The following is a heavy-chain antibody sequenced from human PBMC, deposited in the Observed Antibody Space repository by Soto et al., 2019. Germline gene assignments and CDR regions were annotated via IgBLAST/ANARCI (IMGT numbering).Heavy chain of an antibody. CDR3: ARARQWLRLGELSPIPDYYYGMDV. J-gene: IGHJ6*02. Sequence: PSETLSLTCTISGGSISSGDYYWSWIRQPPGKGLEWIGYIYYSGSTYYNPSLKSRVTISVDTSKNQFSLKLSSVTAADTAVYYCARARQWLRLGELSPIPDYYYGMDVWGQGTTVTVSS. CDR1: GGSISSGDYY. D-gene: IGHD3-16*02. V-gene: IGHV4-30-4*01. CDR2: IYYSGST.